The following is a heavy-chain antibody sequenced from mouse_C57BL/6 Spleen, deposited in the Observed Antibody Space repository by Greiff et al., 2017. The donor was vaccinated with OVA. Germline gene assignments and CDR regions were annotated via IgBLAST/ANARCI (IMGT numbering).Heavy chain of an antibody. V-gene: IGHV1-53*01. CDR3: ARSRLGVFDY. J-gene: IGHJ2*01. CDR2: INPSNGGT. D-gene: IGHD4-1*01. CDR1: GYTFTSYW. Sequence: QVQLQQPGTELVKPGASVKLSCKASGYTFTSYWMHWVKQRPGQGLEWIGNINPSNGGTNYNEKFKGKATLTVNKSSSTAYMELRSLTSEDSAVYYCARSRLGVFDYWGQGTTLTVSS.